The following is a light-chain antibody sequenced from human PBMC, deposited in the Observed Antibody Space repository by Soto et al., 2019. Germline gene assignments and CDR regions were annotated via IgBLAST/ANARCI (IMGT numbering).Light chain of an antibody. J-gene: IGKJ2*01. CDR1: QSLLHSNGYNY. CDR2: LGS. V-gene: IGKV2-28*01. CDR3: MQALQTPYT. Sequence: DIVMTQSPLSLPVTPGEPASISCRSSQSLLHSNGYNYLDWYLQKPGQSTQLLIYLGSNRSSGVPERFSGSGSGTAVNLKISRVEAEDVGFYYCMQALQTPYTFGQVTKLEIK.